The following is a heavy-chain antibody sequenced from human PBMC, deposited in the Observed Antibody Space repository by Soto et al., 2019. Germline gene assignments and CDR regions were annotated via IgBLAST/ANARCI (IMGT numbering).Heavy chain of an antibody. D-gene: IGHD2-2*01. V-gene: IGHV5-10-1*01. Sequence: PGASLKISCKGSGYSFTSYWISWVRQMPGKGLEWMGRIDPSDSYTNYSPSFQGHVTISADKSISTAYLQWSSLKASDTAMYSCARHGRAGPGHVVPAAIGGGGDPQNWFDPWGQGTLVTVSS. J-gene: IGHJ5*02. CDR2: IDPSDSYT. CDR3: ARHGRAGPGHVVPAAIGGGGDPQNWFDP. CDR1: GYSFTSYW.